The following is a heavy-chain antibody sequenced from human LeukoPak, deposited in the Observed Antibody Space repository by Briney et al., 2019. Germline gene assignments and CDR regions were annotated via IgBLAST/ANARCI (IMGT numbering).Heavy chain of an antibody. Sequence: GGSLRLSCVASGFTFSSRDWMTWVRQAPGKGLEWVANIKQDGSERNYVDSVKGRFTISRDNAKNSLYLQMNSLRAEDTAVYYCTRGAGTGWRFDSWGQGTLLTVSS. CDR3: TRGAGTGWRFDS. J-gene: IGHJ4*02. V-gene: IGHV3-7*01. D-gene: IGHD6-19*01. CDR2: IKQDGSER. CDR1: GFTFSSRDW.